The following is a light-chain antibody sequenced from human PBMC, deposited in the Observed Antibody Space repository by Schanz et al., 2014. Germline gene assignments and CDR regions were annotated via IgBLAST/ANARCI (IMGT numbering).Light chain of an antibody. CDR1: QSVSSY. CDR2: GAS. CDR3: QQYNNWPPEHT. J-gene: IGKJ4*01. Sequence: EIVLTQSPATLSLSPGERATLSCRASQSVSSYLAWYQQKPGQAPRLLIYGASSRATGIPDRFSGSGSGTEFTLTISSLQSEDFAVYFCQQYNNWPPEHTFGGGTKVELK. V-gene: IGKV3D-15*01.